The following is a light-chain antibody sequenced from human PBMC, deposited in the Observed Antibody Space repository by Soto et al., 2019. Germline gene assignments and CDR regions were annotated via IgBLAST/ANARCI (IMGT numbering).Light chain of an antibody. CDR2: DVP. J-gene: IGKJ4*01. Sequence: IQMTQSPSSLSAAVGDRVTITCQARQTINKLLAWYQQKPGKAPQFLIYDVPTLESGVPSRFSGSGSGTEFTLTISSLQAEYSATYYCQQYDSYPLTFGGGTKVDIK. CDR3: QQYDSYPLT. CDR1: QTINKL. V-gene: IGKV1-5*01.